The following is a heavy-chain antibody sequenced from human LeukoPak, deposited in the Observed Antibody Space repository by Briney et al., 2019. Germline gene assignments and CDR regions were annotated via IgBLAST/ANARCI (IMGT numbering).Heavy chain of an antibody. CDR3: ARGDRIEYGSRSYYIDHYYYGMDV. Sequence: SETLSLTCTVSGGSISSYYWSWIRQPPGKGLEWIGYIYYSGSTNYNPSLKSRVTISVDTSKNQFSLKLSSVTAADTAVYYCARGDRIEYGSRSYYIDHYYYGMDVWGQGTTVTVPS. V-gene: IGHV4-59*12. CDR2: IYYSGST. CDR1: GGSISSYY. D-gene: IGHD3-10*01. J-gene: IGHJ6*02.